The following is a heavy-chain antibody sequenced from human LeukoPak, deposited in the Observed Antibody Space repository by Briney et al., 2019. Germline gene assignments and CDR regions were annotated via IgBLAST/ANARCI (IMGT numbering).Heavy chain of an antibody. D-gene: IGHD6-19*01. CDR3: ARDLSRSGWSFDY. J-gene: IGHJ4*02. Sequence: PGGSLRLSCAASGFTFSNYWMHWVRQAPGKGLVWVSRINSDGRSTNYADSVKGRFTISRDNAKNTLFLQMNSLRAEDAAVYYCARDLSRSGWSFDYWGQGTLVTVSS. V-gene: IGHV3-74*01. CDR1: GFTFSNYW. CDR2: INSDGRST.